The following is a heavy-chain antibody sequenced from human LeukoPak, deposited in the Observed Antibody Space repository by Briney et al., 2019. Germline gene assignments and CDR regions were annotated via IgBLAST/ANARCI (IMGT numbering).Heavy chain of an antibody. D-gene: IGHD3-22*01. CDR2: INPNSGGA. Sequence: ASVKVSCKASGYTFTGYYMHWVRQAPGQGLEWMGWINPNSGGANYAQKFQGRVTMTRDTSISTAYMELSRLRSDDTAVYYCARDGKDSSGYYYDDYWGQGTLVTVSS. V-gene: IGHV1-2*02. CDR1: GYTFTGYY. CDR3: ARDGKDSSGYYYDDY. J-gene: IGHJ4*02.